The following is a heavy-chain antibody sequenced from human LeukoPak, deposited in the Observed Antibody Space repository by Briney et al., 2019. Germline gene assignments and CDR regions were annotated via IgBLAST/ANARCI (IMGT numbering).Heavy chain of an antibody. J-gene: IGHJ6*04. CDR1: GFPFSSFE. V-gene: IGHV3-48*03. Sequence: GSLRLSCAASGFPFSSFEMNWVRQGPGKGLEWVSYISSSGSTIYYADSVKGRFTISRDNAKNSLYLQMNSLRAEDTAVYYCAELGITMIGGVWGKGTTVTISS. D-gene: IGHD3-10*02. CDR3: AELGITMIGGV. CDR2: ISSSGSTI.